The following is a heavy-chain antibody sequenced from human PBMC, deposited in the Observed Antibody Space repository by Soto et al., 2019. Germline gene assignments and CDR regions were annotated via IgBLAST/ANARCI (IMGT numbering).Heavy chain of an antibody. CDR3: ARHYSSGSRNWFDP. V-gene: IGHV4-39*01. Sequence: SETLSLTCSVSGGSINSSSYFWGWVRQPPGKGLEWIGSIYYSGSTYYNPSLRSRVTISVDTSKNQFSLKLSSVTAADMAVFYCARHYSSGSRNWFDPWGQGTLVTVSS. CDR1: GGSINSSSYF. J-gene: IGHJ5*02. CDR2: IYYSGST. D-gene: IGHD6-19*01.